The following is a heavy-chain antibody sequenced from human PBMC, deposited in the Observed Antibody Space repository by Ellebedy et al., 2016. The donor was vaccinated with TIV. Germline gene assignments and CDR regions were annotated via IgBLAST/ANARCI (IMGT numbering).Heavy chain of an antibody. CDR2: IIPIFGTA. J-gene: IGHJ4*02. Sequence: SVKVSCXASGGTFSSYAISWVRQAPGQGLEWMGGIIPIFGTANYAQKFQGRVTITADESTSTAYMELSSLRSEDTAVYYCARDRHYYDSSGYYSNWGQGTLVTVSS. CDR3: ARDRHYYDSSGYYSN. V-gene: IGHV1-69*13. D-gene: IGHD3-22*01. CDR1: GGTFSSYA.